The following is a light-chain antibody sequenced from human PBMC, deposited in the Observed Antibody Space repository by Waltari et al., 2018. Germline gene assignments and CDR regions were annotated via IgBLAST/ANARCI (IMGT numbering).Light chain of an antibody. CDR1: SSDLGASKY. Sequence: QSALTQPRSVSGSPGQSVTISCTGTSSDLGASKYASWYQQSPGKAPKLMFYDVTNRPSGVPDRFSGSKSGNTASLTISGLQAEDEADYYCCSYAGSYTVLFGGGTKLTVL. CDR2: DVT. V-gene: IGLV2-11*01. J-gene: IGLJ2*01. CDR3: CSYAGSYTVL.